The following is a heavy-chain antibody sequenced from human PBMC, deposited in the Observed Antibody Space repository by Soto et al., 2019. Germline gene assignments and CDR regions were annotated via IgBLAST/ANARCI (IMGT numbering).Heavy chain of an antibody. CDR1: GFTFSSYA. CDR2: ISGSGGST. D-gene: IGHD4-17*01. Sequence: SXXLSCAASGFTFSSYAMSWVRQAPGKGLEWVSAISGSGGSTYYADSVKGRFTISRDNSKNTLYLQMNSLRAEDTAVYYCAKVMTTVTTSPVDYWGQGTLVTVSS. CDR3: AKVMTTVTTSPVDY. J-gene: IGHJ4*02. V-gene: IGHV3-23*01.